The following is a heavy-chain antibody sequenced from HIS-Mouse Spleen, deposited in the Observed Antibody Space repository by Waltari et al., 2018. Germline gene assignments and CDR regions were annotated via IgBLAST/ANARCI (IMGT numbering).Heavy chain of an antibody. CDR1: GYTFTSYD. J-gene: IGHJ5*02. CDR3: ARIGSHRRGYSYGYWFDP. Sequence: QVQLVQSGAEVKKPGASVKVSCKASGYTFTSYDINWVRQATGQGLEWMGRYNPNRSNPGVDKKCKGRGNRTRNTSRSTAYMELRSLGSEDTAVYYCARIGSHRRGYSYGYWFDPWGQGTLVTVSS. V-gene: IGHV1-8*01. CDR2: YNPNRSNP. D-gene: IGHD5-18*01.